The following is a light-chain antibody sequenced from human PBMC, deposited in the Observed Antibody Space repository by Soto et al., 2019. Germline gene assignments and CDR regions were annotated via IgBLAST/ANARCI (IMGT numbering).Light chain of an antibody. V-gene: IGLV1-47*01. CDR1: SSNIGSNY. Sequence: QSVLTQPPSASGTPGQRVTISCSGSSSNIGSNYVYWYQQLPGTAPKLLIYRNNQRPSGVPDRFSSSKSGPSASLAISGVRSEDEADYYCTAWDDTLRGPLFGGGTKVTVL. CDR2: RNN. J-gene: IGLJ2*01. CDR3: TAWDDTLRGPL.